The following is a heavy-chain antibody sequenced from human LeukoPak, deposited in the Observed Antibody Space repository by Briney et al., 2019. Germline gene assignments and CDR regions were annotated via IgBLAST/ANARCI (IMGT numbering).Heavy chain of an antibody. D-gene: IGHD3-3*01. CDR2: INPNSGCT. CDR1: GYTFTGYY. V-gene: IGHV1-2*02. CDR3: ARGQDDFWSGYYSNNFDY. Sequence: GASVKVSCKASGYTFTGYYMHWVRPAPGQGLEWMGWINPNSGCTNYAQKFQGRVTMTRDTSISTAYMELSRLRSDDTGVYYCARGQDDFWSGYYSNNFDYWGQGTLVTVSS. J-gene: IGHJ4*02.